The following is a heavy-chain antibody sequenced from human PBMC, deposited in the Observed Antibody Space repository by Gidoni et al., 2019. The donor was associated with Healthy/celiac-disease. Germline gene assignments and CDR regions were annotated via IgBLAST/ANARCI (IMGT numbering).Heavy chain of an antibody. CDR3: ARNTAMGYYYGMDV. V-gene: IGHV1-69*06. D-gene: IGHD5-18*01. CDR1: GGTFSSYA. CDR2: IIPIFGTA. J-gene: IGHJ6*02. Sequence: QVQLVQSGAEVKKPGPSVKVSCKASGGTFSSYAISWVRQAPGQGLVWMGGIIPIFGTANYAQKFQGRVTITADNSSSTAYMELSSLRSEDTAVYYCARNTAMGYYYGMDVWGQGTTVTVSS.